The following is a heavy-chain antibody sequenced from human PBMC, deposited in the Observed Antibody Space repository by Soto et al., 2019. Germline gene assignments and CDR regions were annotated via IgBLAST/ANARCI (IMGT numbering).Heavy chain of an antibody. CDR2: IYSGGVT. CDR1: GFTVKNYQ. Sequence: GGSLSLSCAASGFTVKNYQMNWVRQAPGKGLEWVSVIYSGGVTYYPDSVKGRFTTIRDTSKNTVYLQMNSLRADDTAMYYCARDPSTTGYYGLDVWGQGTTVTVSS. CDR3: ARDPSTTGYYGLDV. V-gene: IGHV3-53*01. J-gene: IGHJ6*02.